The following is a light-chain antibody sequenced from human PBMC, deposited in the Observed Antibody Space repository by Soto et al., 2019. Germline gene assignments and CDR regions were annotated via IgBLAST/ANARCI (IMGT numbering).Light chain of an antibody. CDR1: QSVSSN. CDR3: QRYNNCPRT. Sequence: EIVMTQSPATLSVSPGERATLSCRASQSVSSNLAWYQQKPGQAPRLLIYGASTRATGIPARFSGSGSGTEFTLTISSLQSEDFAVYYCQRYNNCPRTFGQGSKVDMK. CDR2: GAS. J-gene: IGKJ1*01. V-gene: IGKV3-15*01.